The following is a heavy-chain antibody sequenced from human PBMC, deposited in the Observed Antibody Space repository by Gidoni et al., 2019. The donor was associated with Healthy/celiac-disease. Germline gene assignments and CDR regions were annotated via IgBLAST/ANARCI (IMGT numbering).Heavy chain of an antibody. J-gene: IGHJ4*02. CDR2: INHSGST. Sequence: QVQLQQWGAGLLKPSETLSLTCAVYGGSFSGYYWRWIRQPPGKGLEWIGEINHSGSTNYNPSLKSRVTISVDTSKNQFSLKLSSVTAADTAVYYCARVRRWYYYDSSGYGGYFDYWGQGTLVTVSS. D-gene: IGHD3-22*01. CDR3: ARVRRWYYYDSSGYGGYFDY. CDR1: GGSFSGYY. V-gene: IGHV4-34*01.